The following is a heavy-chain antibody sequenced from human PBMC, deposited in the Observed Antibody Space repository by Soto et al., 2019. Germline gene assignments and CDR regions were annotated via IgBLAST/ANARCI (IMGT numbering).Heavy chain of an antibody. CDR3: AKIALPTYCGGDCYSNWFDP. CDR2: ISYDGINK. Sequence: GGPLRLSCAASGFTFSSYGMHWVRQAPGKGLEWVAVISYDGINKYYADSVKGRFTISRDNSKNTLYLQMNSLRAEDTAVYYCAKIALPTYCGGDCYSNWFDPWGQGTLVTVSS. D-gene: IGHD2-21*02. J-gene: IGHJ5*02. V-gene: IGHV3-30*18. CDR1: GFTFSSYG.